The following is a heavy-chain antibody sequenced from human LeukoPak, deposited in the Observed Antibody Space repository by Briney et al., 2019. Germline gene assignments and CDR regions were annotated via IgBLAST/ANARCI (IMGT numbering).Heavy chain of an antibody. CDR3: SGYSYYFDY. V-gene: IGHV3-21*01. Sequence: GGSLRLSCAASGFPFSAYSMNWVRQAPGKGLEWVSSISGSSGYLYYADSVKGRFTIYRDNAKNSLYLHMNSQRAEDTAVYDSSGYSYYFDYWGQGTLVTVSS. CDR1: GFPFSAYS. J-gene: IGHJ4*02. CDR2: ISGSSGYL. D-gene: IGHD3-22*01.